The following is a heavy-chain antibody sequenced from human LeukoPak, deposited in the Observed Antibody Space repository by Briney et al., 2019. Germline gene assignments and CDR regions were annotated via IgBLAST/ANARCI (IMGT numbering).Heavy chain of an antibody. J-gene: IGHJ3*02. Sequence: PGGSLRLSCAASGFTFSSYWMSWVRQAPGKGLERVANITADGSAKNYVDSVKGRFTISRDNAKNSLFLQMNSLRGEDTALYFCARERPAAASAFEIWGQGTRVTVSS. D-gene: IGHD6-25*01. CDR3: ARERPAAASAFEI. CDR1: GFTFSSYW. CDR2: ITADGSAK. V-gene: IGHV3-7*01.